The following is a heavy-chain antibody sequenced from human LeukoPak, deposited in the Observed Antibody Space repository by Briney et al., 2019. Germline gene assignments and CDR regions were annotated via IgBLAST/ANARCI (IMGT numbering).Heavy chain of an antibody. CDR3: ARELGGGGLHYFDY. Sequence: GGSLRLSCAASGFTFSTYWMHWVRQVPGKGLEWVSRINGDGSRRSYADSVKGRFTISRDNAKNTLYLQMNTVRAEDTAVYYCARELGGGGLHYFDYWGRGTLVTVSS. CDR1: GFTFSTYW. CDR2: INGDGSRR. V-gene: IGHV3-74*01. D-gene: IGHD3-16*01. J-gene: IGHJ4*02.